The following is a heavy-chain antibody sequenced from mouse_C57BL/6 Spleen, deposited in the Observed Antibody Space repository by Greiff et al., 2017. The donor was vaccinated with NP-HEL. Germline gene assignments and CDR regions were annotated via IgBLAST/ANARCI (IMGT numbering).Heavy chain of an antibody. CDR2: ISYDGSN. CDR3: ARGGYSFAY. D-gene: IGHD3-1*01. Sequence: EVKLMESGPGLVKPSQSLSLTCSVTGYPITSGYYWNWIRQFPGNKLEWMGYISYDGSNNYNPSLKNRISITRDTSKNQFFLKLNSVTTEDTATYYCARGGYSFAYWGQGTLVTVSA. J-gene: IGHJ3*01. V-gene: IGHV3-6*01. CDR1: GYPITSGYY.